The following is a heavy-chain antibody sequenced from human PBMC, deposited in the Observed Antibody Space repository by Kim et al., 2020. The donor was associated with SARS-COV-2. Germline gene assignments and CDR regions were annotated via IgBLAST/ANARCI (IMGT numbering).Heavy chain of an antibody. CDR2: INHSGST. D-gene: IGHD3-22*01. CDR3: ARAPIKYYYDSSGPGVAF. J-gene: IGHJ3*01. CDR1: GGSFSGYY. Sequence: SETLSLTCAVYGGSFSGYYWSWIRQPPGKGLEWIGEINHSGSTNYNPSLKSRVTISVDTSKNQFSLKLSSVTAADTAVYYCARAPIKYYYDSSGPGVAF. V-gene: IGHV4-34*01.